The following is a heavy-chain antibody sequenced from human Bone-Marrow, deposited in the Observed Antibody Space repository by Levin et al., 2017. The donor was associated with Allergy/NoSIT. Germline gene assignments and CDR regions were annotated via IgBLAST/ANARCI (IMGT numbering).Heavy chain of an antibody. CDR3: ASNYYGSGLAY. CDR1: GFTVSSNY. Sequence: GGSLRLSCAASGFTVSSNYMSWVRQAPGKGLEWVSVIYSGGSTYYADSVKGRFTISRDNSKNTLYLQMNSLRAEDTAVYYCASNYYGSGLAYWGQGTLVTVSS. J-gene: IGHJ4*02. D-gene: IGHD3-10*01. CDR2: IYSGGST. V-gene: IGHV3-66*02.